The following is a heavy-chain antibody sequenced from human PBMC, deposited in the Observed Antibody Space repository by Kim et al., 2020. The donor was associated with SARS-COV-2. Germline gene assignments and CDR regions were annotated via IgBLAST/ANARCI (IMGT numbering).Heavy chain of an antibody. Sequence: SRVTISVDTSKNQFSLKLSSVTAADTAVYYCARQPRSMITCGGVIRYFDLWGRGTLVTVSS. J-gene: IGHJ2*01. CDR3: ARQPRSMITCGGVIRYFDL. V-gene: IGHV4-39*01. D-gene: IGHD3-16*02.